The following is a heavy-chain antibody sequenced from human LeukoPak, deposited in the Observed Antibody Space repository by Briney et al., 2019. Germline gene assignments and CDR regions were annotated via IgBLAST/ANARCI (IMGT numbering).Heavy chain of an antibody. CDR2: IYSGGRT. V-gene: IGHV3-66*01. CDR3: AKGRRPYSSSWFPLDY. D-gene: IGHD6-13*01. Sequence: GGSLRLSCAASGFTVSSNYMNWVRQAPGKGLEWVSVIYSGGRTYYADSVKGRFTISRDNSKNTLYLQMNSLRAEDTAVYYCAKGRRPYSSSWFPLDYWGQGTLVTVSS. J-gene: IGHJ4*02. CDR1: GFTVSSNY.